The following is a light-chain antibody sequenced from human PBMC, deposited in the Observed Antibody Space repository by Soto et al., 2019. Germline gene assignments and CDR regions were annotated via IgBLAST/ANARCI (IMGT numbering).Light chain of an antibody. CDR2: GAS. J-gene: IGKJ4*02. CDR1: QSVSSN. Sequence: EIVMTQSPATLSVSPGERATLSCRARQSVSSNLAGYQQKPGQAPRLLIYGASTRATGIPARFSGSGSGTEFTLTISSLQSEDFAGYYCQQYNNWPPLTFGGGTKVEIK. CDR3: QQYNNWPPLT. V-gene: IGKV3-15*01.